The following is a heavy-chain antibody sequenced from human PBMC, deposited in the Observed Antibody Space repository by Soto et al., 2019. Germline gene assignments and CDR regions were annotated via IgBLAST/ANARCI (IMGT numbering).Heavy chain of an antibody. CDR1: GFTVSSNY. V-gene: IGHV3-66*01. J-gene: IGHJ6*03. D-gene: IGHD3-3*01. CDR3: VSYPFFYYMDV. CDR2: IYSGGST. Sequence: GGSLRLSCAASGFTVSSNYMSWVRQAPGKGLEWVSVIYSGGSTYYADSVKGRFTISRDNSKNTLYLQMNSLRAEDTAVYYCVSYPFFYYMDVWGKGTTVTVSS.